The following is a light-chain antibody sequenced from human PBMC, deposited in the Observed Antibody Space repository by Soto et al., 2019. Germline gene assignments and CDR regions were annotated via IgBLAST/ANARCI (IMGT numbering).Light chain of an antibody. V-gene: IGKV1-8*01. Sequence: AIQLTQSPASLSAYIGDRVTITYRASQGISSYLAWYQQKPGKAPKVLIYAASTLQSGVPSRFSGSGSGTDFTPTISFLQSEDFATYYCQQYYSLPRTFGQGTRLEIK. CDR2: AAS. CDR1: QGISSY. J-gene: IGKJ5*01. CDR3: QQYYSLPRT.